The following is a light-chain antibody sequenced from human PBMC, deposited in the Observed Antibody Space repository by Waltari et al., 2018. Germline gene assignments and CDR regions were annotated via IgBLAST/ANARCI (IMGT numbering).Light chain of an antibody. V-gene: IGLV2-23*02. J-gene: IGLJ3*02. CDR3: CSYAGRNIWV. CDR2: EVI. Sequence: QSALTQPASVSGSPGQSIPIPCTGTSSDVGFYKLVSGYQQHPGKAPELVVYEVISRPSGVSNRFSGSKSGNTASLTISGLQAEDEADYYCCSYAGRNIWVFGGGTKLTVL. CDR1: SSDVGFYKL.